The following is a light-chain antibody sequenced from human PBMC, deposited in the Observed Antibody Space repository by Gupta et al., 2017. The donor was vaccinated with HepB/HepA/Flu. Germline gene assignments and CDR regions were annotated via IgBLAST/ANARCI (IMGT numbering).Light chain of an antibody. CDR2: GAS. CDR3: QQYSTSGLT. V-gene: IGKV3-20*01. Sequence: IVLTQSPGTLSLSPGERATLSCRASQTIRNNYAAWYQQQPGQAPRLLIYGASSRATGVPDRFSGSGSGPDVSLIIKRLEPEDSALYYCQQYSTSGLTFGGGTKVEI. CDR1: QTIRNNY. J-gene: IGKJ4*01.